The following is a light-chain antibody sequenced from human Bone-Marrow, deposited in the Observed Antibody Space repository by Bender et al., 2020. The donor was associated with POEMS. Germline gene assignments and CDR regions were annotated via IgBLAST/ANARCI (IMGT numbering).Light chain of an antibody. CDR2: GYN. J-gene: IGLJ3*02. CDR1: SSNTGSGYD. CDR3: GSYAGTFLSV. Sequence: QSVLTQPPSVSGAPGQRVTISCTGSSSNTGSGYDINWYQHLPGTAPKLLIYGYNNRPSGVPDRFSGSKSGNTASLTISALQAEDEADYYCGSYAGTFLSVFGGGTKLTVL. V-gene: IGLV1-40*01.